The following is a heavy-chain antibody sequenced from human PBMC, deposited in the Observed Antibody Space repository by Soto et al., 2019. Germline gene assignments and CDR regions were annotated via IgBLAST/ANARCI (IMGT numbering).Heavy chain of an antibody. CDR1: GGSFSGYY. CDR3: ARGLLRWGGRYYYYYGMDV. Sequence: SETLSLTCAVYGGSFSGYYWSWIRQPPGKGLEWIGEINHSGSTNYNPSLKSRVTISVGTSKNQFSLKLSSVTAADTAVYYCARGLLRWGGRYYYYYGMDVWGQGTTVTVSS. CDR2: INHSGST. D-gene: IGHD3-16*01. J-gene: IGHJ6*02. V-gene: IGHV4-34*01.